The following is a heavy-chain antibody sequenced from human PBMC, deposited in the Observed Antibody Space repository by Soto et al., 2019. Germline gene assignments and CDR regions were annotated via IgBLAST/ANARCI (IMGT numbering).Heavy chain of an antibody. Sequence: QVQLVQSGAEVKKPGASVKVSCKASGYSFRSYGIIWVRQAPGRWLEWMGWISAYNGNTNYVHTYQGRVTMTTDPSASSAYMERRNLRYDDTAVYSCGRAEPIVVTAAHYYWGPSTLFTVAS. CDR2: ISAYNGNT. CDR1: GYSFRSYG. V-gene: IGHV1-18*01. CDR3: GRAEPIVVTAAHYY. D-gene: IGHD2-21*02. J-gene: IGHJ4*02.